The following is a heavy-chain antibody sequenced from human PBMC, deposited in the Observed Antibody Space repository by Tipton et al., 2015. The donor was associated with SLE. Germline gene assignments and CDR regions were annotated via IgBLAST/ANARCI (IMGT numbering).Heavy chain of an antibody. V-gene: IGHV4-61*01. D-gene: IGHD2-15*01. CDR1: GGSIGSRPYY. CDR2: ISYSGST. CDR3: ARDAYCRGGRCYGFDS. J-gene: IGHJ4*01. Sequence: TLSLTCFVSGGSIGSRPYYWSWIRQPPGKGLEWIGHISYSGSTHYNSSLKSRVTMSLDTTKNHFTLTVSSVTSADTALYHCARDAYCRGGRCYGFDSWGPGALVALSS.